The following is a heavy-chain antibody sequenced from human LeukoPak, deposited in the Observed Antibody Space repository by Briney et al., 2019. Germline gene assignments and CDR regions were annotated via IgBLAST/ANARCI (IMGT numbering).Heavy chain of an antibody. CDR1: GFTFSRHG. J-gene: IGHJ4*02. CDR2: ISNDGSRK. CDR3: ARDRAWNYFDY. Sequence: GGSLRLSCAPSGFTFSRHGMHWARQAPGKGLEWVAIISNDGSRKYYAHSVEGRFTISRDNSKNTLYLQMDSLRAEDTAVYYCARDRAWNYFDYWGQGTLVTVSS. D-gene: IGHD3-3*01. V-gene: IGHV3-30*03.